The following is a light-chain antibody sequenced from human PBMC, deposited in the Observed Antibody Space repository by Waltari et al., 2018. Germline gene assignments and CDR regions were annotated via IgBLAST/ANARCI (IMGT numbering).Light chain of an antibody. CDR3: QELNTYPQSLT. CDR1: QGISSY. J-gene: IGKJ4*01. CDR2: AAS. Sequence: DIQLTPSPSFLSASIGDRVTIPCRASQGISSYLAWYQQKPGKAPKLLIYAASTLQSGVPSRFSGSGSGTEFTLTISSLQPEDFATYYCQELNTYPQSLTFGGGTKVEI. V-gene: IGKV1-9*01.